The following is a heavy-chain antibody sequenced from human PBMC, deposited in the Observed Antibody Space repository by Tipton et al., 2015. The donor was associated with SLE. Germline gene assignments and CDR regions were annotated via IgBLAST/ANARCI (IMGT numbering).Heavy chain of an antibody. J-gene: IGHJ3*02. D-gene: IGHD3-3*01. CDR2: ISSSGSTI. CDR3: AKDLAITIFGLWDI. V-gene: IGHV3-48*03. CDR1: GFTFSSYE. Sequence: SLRLSCAASGFTFSSYEMNWVRQAPGKGLEWVSYISSSGSTIYYADSVKGRFTISRDNSKNTLYLQMNSLRGEDTAVYYCAKDLAITIFGLWDIWGQGTMVTVSS.